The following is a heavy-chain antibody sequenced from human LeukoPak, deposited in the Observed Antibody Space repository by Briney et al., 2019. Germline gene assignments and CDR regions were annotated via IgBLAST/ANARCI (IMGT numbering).Heavy chain of an antibody. V-gene: IGHV1-8*01. D-gene: IGHD5/OR15-5a*01. CDR3: AREAEVYADAFDI. CDR1: GYTFTSYD. Sequence: ASVKVSCKASGYTFTSYDINWVRQATGQGLEWMGWMNPNSGNTGYAQKFQGRVTMTRNTSISTAYMELSSLRAEDTAVYYCAREAEVYADAFDIWGQGTMVTVSS. CDR2: MNPNSGNT. J-gene: IGHJ3*02.